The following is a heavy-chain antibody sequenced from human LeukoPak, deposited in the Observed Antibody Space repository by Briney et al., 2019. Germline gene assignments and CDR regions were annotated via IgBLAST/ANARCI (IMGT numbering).Heavy chain of an antibody. CDR3: ARRRRETVLRRITIFGVVSRQIDY. CDR1: GGSISSTSYY. CDR2: IYYSGST. V-gene: IGHV4-39*01. Sequence: PSETLSLTCTVSGGSISSTSYYWGWIRQPPGKGLECIWSIYYSGSTYYNPSLKCRVTISVDTSKNQFSLKLSSVTAADTAVYYCARRRRETVLRRITIFGVVSRQIDYWGQGTLVTVSS. D-gene: IGHD3-3*01. J-gene: IGHJ4*02.